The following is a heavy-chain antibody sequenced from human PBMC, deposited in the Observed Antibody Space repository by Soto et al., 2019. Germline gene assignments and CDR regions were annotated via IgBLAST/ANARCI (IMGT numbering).Heavy chain of an antibody. J-gene: IGHJ4*02. D-gene: IGHD2-2*01. V-gene: IGHV3-21*01. CDR1: GFIFRSFS. CDR2: ISSSSSYI. Sequence: GGSLRLSCAASGFIFRSFSMNWVRQAPGKGLEWVSSISSSSSYIYYADSVKGRFTISRDNAKNSLFLRMNSLRAEDTAVYYCARDSTAAAPSYYFDYWGQGTLVTVSS. CDR3: ARDSTAAAPSYYFDY.